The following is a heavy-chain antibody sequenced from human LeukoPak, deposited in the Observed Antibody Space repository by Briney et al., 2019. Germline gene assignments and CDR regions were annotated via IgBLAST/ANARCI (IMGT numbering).Heavy chain of an antibody. CDR1: GGTFSRYA. D-gene: IGHD2-2*01. Sequence: GASVKLSYKAAGGTFSRYAISWVRQAPGQGLEWRGGIIPIFGTANNAQKFQGRVTITADESTSTAYMELSRLRSDDTAVYYCAKDQVVGPAATRYYYYGMDVWGQGTTVTVS. V-gene: IGHV1-69*13. CDR3: AKDQVVGPAATRYYYYGMDV. J-gene: IGHJ6*02. CDR2: IIPIFGTA.